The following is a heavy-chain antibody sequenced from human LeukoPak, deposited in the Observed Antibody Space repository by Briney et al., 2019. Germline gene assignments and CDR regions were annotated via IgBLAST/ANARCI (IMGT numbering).Heavy chain of an antibody. CDR2: INHSGSI. D-gene: IGHD3-10*01. CDR1: GGSFSGYY. CDR3: ARRMGRRFGERYYYYHYMDV. V-gene: IGHV4-34*01. J-gene: IGHJ6*03. Sequence: SETLSLTCAVFGGSFSGYYWSWIRQPPGKGLEWLGEINHSGSINYNSSLKSRVTISVDTSKNQFSLKLSSVTAADTAVYYCARRMGRRFGERYYYYHYMDVWGKGTTVTISS.